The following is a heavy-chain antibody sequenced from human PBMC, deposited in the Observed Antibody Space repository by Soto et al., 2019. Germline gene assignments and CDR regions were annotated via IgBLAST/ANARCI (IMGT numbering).Heavy chain of an antibody. J-gene: IGHJ4*02. Sequence: QVLLQESGPGLVKPSETLSLICLVSGGSITTGGYSWSWIRQHPGKGLDWIGNIYYSGSTSYNPSLKSRLTISVDTSKNQFSLKLTSVTAADTAVYYCARDAGEQRGVDFGGQGTLVTVSS. D-gene: IGHD3-16*01. CDR1: GGSITTGGYS. CDR2: IYYSGST. CDR3: ARDAGEQRGVDF. V-gene: IGHV4-31*03.